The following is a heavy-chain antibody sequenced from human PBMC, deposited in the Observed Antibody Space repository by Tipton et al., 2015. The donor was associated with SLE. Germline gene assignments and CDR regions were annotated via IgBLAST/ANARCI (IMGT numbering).Heavy chain of an antibody. CDR1: GLTFSSFW. CDR2: INHAGSQK. D-gene: IGHD2-21*01. CDR3: VREPYCGGDCYSEDRYYYYMDV. V-gene: IGHV3-7*01. J-gene: IGHJ6*03. Sequence: SLRLSCAASGLTFSSFWMSWVRQAPGKGLEWLANINHAGSQKYYVDSVKGRFSISRDNAENSLYLQMNSLRAEDTAVYYCVREPYCGGDCYSEDRYYYYMDVWGKGTTVTVSS.